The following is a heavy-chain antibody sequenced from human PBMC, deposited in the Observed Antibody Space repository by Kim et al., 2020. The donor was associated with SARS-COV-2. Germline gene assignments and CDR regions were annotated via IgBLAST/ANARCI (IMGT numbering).Heavy chain of an antibody. J-gene: IGHJ6*02. D-gene: IGHD3-22*01. Sequence: GGSLRLSCAASGFTFSSHGIHWVRQAPGKGLEWVAVISYDGSNKYYADSVKDRFTISRDNSKMYLQMNSLRAEDTAVYYCVKDRHGFNYDNRGGMDAWGQGTTVTVSS. CDR2: ISYDGSNK. CDR3: VKDRHGFNYDNRGGMDA. V-gene: IGHV3-30*18. CDR1: GFTFSSHG.